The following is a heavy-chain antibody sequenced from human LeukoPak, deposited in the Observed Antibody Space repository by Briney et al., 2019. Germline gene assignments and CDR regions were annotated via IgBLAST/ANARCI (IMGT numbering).Heavy chain of an antibody. D-gene: IGHD6-19*01. V-gene: IGHV5-51*01. J-gene: IGHJ6*03. CDR2: IYPGDSDT. CDR1: GYSFTSYW. CDR3: ARGAVAGYYYYHYYMDV. Sequence: GESLKISCKGSGYSFTSYWIGWVRQMPGKGLEWMGIIYPGDSDTRYSPSFQGQVTISADKSISTAYLQWSSLKASDTAMYYCARGAVAGYYYYHYYMDVWGKGTTVTVSS.